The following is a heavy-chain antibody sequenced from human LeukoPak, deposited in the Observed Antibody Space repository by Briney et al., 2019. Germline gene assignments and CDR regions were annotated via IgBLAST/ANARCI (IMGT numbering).Heavy chain of an antibody. V-gene: IGHV3-23*01. D-gene: IGHD4-17*01. CDR2: ISRSGRMT. J-gene: IGHJ3*02. Sequence: PGGSLRLSCVASGFTFTNYAMSWVRQAPGRGPEWVSGISRSGRMTYYADSVKGRFTISRDSSSNTLYLQMVSLRADDTARYYCARDPTGDYTGAFEIWGHGTMVTVSS. CDR3: ARDPTGDYTGAFEI. CDR1: GFTFTNYA.